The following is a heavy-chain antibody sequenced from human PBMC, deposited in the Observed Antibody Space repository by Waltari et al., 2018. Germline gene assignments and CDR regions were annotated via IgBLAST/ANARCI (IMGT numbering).Heavy chain of an antibody. CDR2: IKXDGSEK. V-gene: IGHV3-7*01. CDR1: RFXFSSFW. Sequence: EVQLVESXGGLVQPGGSXRLSCXASRFXFSSFWMSWVRQAPGKGLEWVATIKXDGSEKYYVDSLXGRXTISXXNXKNSLYLXXXSLRXEDTAVYYCAXLDAFDIXGQGTMVTVXS. J-gene: IGHJ3*02. CDR3: AXLDAFDI.